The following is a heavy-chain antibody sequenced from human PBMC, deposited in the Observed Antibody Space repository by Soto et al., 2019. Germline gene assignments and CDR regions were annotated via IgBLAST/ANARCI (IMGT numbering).Heavy chain of an antibody. D-gene: IGHD3-3*01. CDR3: ARDRSSSYYYYYYGMDV. Sequence: SVKVSCKASGGTFSSYAISWVRQAPGQGLEWMGGIIPIFGTANYAQKFQGRVTITADESTSTAYMELSSLRSEDTAVYYCARDRSSSYYYYYYGMDVWGQGTTVTAP. V-gene: IGHV1-69*13. CDR1: GGTFSSYA. J-gene: IGHJ6*02. CDR2: IIPIFGTA.